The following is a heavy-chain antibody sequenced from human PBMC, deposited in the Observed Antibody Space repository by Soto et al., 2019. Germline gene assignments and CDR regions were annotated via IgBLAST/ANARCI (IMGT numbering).Heavy chain of an antibody. CDR2: IYYSGST. V-gene: IGHV4-39*01. CDR3: ARRREATVTTYWFDP. CDR1: GGSISSSSYY. Sequence: SETLSLTCTVSGGSISSSSYYWGWIRQPPGKGLEWIGSIYYSGSTYYNPSLKSRVTISVDTSKNQFSLKLSSVTAADTAVYYCARRREATVTTYWFDPWGQGTLVT. J-gene: IGHJ5*02. D-gene: IGHD4-17*01.